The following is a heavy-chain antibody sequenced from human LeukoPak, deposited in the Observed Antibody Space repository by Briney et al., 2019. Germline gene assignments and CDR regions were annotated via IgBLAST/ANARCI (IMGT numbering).Heavy chain of an antibody. Sequence: PGGSLRLSCAASGFTFSSYWMSCVRQAPGKGLEWVANIKQDGSEKYYVDSVKGRFTISRDNAKNSLYLQMNSLRAEDTAVYYCARDAEVVPAAIDYFDYWGQGTLVTVSS. CDR2: IKQDGSEK. CDR3: ARDAEVVPAAIDYFDY. J-gene: IGHJ4*02. D-gene: IGHD2-2*02. CDR1: GFTFSSYW. V-gene: IGHV3-7*01.